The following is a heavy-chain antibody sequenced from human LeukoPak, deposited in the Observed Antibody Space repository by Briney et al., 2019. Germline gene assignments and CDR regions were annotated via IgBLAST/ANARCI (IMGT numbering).Heavy chain of an antibody. D-gene: IGHD3-10*01. CDR2: IYDSGST. CDR1: GGSISSSSYN. Sequence: SETLSLTCTVSGGSISSSSYNWGWIRQPPGKGREWSVSIYDSGSTYYNPSLKSRVTISVDTSKNPFSLKLSSVTAADTAVYYCARNRLGAGGSHDTKNWFDPWGQGTLVTVSS. V-gene: IGHV4-39*01. CDR3: ARNRLGAGGSHDTKNWFDP. J-gene: IGHJ5*02.